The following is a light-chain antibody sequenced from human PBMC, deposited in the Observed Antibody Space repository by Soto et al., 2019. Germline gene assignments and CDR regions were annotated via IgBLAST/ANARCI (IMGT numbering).Light chain of an antibody. Sequence: QSVLTQPPSASGSPGQSVTISCTGTSSDVGGYNYVSWYRQHPGKAPKLMIFEVNKRPSGVPDRFSGSKSGNTASLTVSGLQAEDEADYYCSSYAGSSSWVFGGGTQLTVL. CDR2: EVN. CDR3: SSYAGSSSWV. J-gene: IGLJ3*02. CDR1: SSDVGGYNY. V-gene: IGLV2-8*01.